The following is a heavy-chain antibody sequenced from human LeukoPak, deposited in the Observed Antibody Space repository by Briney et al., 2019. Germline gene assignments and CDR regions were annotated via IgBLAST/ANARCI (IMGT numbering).Heavy chain of an antibody. V-gene: IGHV3-9*01. CDR1: GFTFSDYA. D-gene: IGHD6-13*01. J-gene: IGHJ4*02. CDR2: INWKSGSI. Sequence: AGGSLRLSCAASGFTFSDYAMHWVRQTPGKGLEWVAAINWKSGSIGYADSVRGRFTISRDNAKNSLYLQMNNLRAEDTALYYCAKDLRHSSSWYYFHYWGQGTLVTVSS. CDR3: AKDLRHSSSWYYFHY.